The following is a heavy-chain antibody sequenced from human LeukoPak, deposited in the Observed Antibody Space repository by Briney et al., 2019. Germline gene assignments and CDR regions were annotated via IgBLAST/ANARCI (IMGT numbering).Heavy chain of an antibody. CDR1: GYTFTGYY. CDR2: INPNSGGT. V-gene: IGHV1-2*06. Sequence: ASVKVSCKASGYTFTGYYMHWVRQAPGQGLEWMGRINPNSGGTNYAQKFQGRVTMTRDTSISTAYMELSRLRSDDTAVYYCARSSDGIVVADPDAFDIWGQGTMVTVSS. J-gene: IGHJ3*02. CDR3: ARSSDGIVVADPDAFDI. D-gene: IGHD2-15*01.